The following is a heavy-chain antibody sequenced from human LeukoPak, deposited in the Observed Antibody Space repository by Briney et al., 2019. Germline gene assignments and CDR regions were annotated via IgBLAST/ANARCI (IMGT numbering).Heavy chain of an antibody. V-gene: IGHV3-23*01. CDR3: VRGNYGFDY. J-gene: IGHJ4*02. D-gene: IGHD4-11*01. CDR1: GFTLSSYA. Sequence: GGSLRLSCAASGFTLSSYAMSWVRQAPGKGLEWVSAISGSGGSTYYADSVKGRFTISRDNAKNSLYLQMNSLRAEDTAVYYCVRGNYGFDYWGQGTLVTVSS. CDR2: ISGSGGST.